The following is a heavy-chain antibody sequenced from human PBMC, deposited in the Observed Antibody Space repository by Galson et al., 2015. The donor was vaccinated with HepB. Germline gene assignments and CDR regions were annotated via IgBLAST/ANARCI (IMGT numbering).Heavy chain of an antibody. CDR3: ARDGYFWSGYYPGNYYYYMDV. D-gene: IGHD3-3*01. V-gene: IGHV3-30-3*01. Sequence: SLRLSCAASAFTFSRYGMHWVRQAPGKGLEWVAVISYDGSNKYYADSVKGRFTISRDNSKNTLYLQINSLRAEGTAVYYCARDGYFWSGYYPGNYYYYMDVWGKGTTVTVSS. CDR2: ISYDGSNK. CDR1: AFTFSRYG. J-gene: IGHJ6*03.